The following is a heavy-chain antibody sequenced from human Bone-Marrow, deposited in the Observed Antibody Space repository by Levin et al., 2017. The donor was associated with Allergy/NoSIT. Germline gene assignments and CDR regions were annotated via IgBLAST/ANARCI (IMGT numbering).Heavy chain of an antibody. J-gene: IGHJ5*02. CDR2: ISYDGSTK. D-gene: IGHD3-9*01. Sequence: PGESLKISCAASGFTFSNYAVHWVRQAPGKGLEWVAVISYDGSTKYYADSVKGRFTISRDNSENTVYLQMNSLRAEDTAVYYCARNDDMYRTAVGWFDPWGQGTLVTVSS. CDR3: ARNDDMYRTAVGWFDP. CDR1: GFTFSNYA. V-gene: IGHV3-30-3*01.